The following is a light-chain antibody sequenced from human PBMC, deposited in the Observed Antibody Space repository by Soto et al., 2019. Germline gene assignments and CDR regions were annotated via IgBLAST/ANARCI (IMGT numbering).Light chain of an antibody. CDR3: QQYSSSPLT. V-gene: IGKV3D-7*01. Sequence: IVMIPSPAPSSFSPVERAIPFFRRPQNGSSSQLAWYQQKPGQAPSLLIYAASTRDTGIPARFSGSGSGTDFTLTIISLQSEDFAVYYCQQYSSSPLTFGGGTKVDIK. CDR2: AAS. J-gene: IGKJ4*01. CDR1: QNGSSSQ.